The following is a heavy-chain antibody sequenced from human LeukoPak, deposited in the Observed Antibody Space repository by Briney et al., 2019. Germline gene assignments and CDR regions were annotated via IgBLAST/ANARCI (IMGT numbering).Heavy chain of an antibody. CDR2: ISGSGGST. CDR1: GFTFSSYA. J-gene: IGHJ1*01. Sequence: PGGSLRLSCAASGFTFSSYAMSWVRQAPGNGLEWVSAISGSGGSTYYADSVKGRFTISRDNSKNTLYLQMNSLRAEDTAVYYCAKEVTHYGSGPVESFQHWGQGTLVTVSS. CDR3: AKEVTHYGSGPVESFQH. V-gene: IGHV3-23*01. D-gene: IGHD3-10*01.